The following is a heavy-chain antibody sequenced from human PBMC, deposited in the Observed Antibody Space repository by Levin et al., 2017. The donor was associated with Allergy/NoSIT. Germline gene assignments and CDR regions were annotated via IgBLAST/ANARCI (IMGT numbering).Heavy chain of an antibody. D-gene: IGHD3-10*01. CDR2: TYDSGST. CDR3: AGYIGGASGRGS. Sequence: RASETLSLTCTVSGGSVSGGNYHWSWIRQPPGKGLEWIGHTYDSGSTSYKFSLKSRVTISVDTSKNQFSLTLNSVTAADTAVYYCAGYIGGASGRGSWGQGTLVTVSS. CDR1: GGSVSGGNYH. J-gene: IGHJ5*02. V-gene: IGHV4-61*01.